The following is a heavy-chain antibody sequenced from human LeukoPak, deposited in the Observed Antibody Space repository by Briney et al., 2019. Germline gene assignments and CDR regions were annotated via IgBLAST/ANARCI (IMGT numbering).Heavy chain of an antibody. D-gene: IGHD7-27*01. CDR2: IDWEGDT. CDR3: ARTNWGSGGGDSLDV. CDR1: GFSLITSGMS. Sequence: SGPAPVKPTQTLTLTCSLSGFSLITSGMSVNWIRQPPGKALEWLARIDWEGDTFYSASLKTRLTISKDTPKNHVLLTMTNLDPVDTATYYCARTNWGSGGGDSLDVWGPGTLVSVAS. J-gene: IGHJ3*01. V-gene: IGHV2-70*17.